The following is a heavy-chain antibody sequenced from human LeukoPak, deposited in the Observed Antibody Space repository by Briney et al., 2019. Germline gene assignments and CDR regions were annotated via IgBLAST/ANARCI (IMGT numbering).Heavy chain of an antibody. CDR1: GGSFSGYY. CDR3: ATHSGWNPAYYYYMDV. D-gene: IGHD6-19*01. J-gene: IGHJ6*03. V-gene: IGHV4-34*01. CDR2: INHSGST. Sequence: SETLSLTCAVYGGSFSGYYWSWIRQPPGKGLEWIGEINHSGSTNYNPSLKSRVTISVGTSKNQFSLKLSSVTAADTAVYYCATHSGWNPAYYYYMDVWGKGTTVTVSS.